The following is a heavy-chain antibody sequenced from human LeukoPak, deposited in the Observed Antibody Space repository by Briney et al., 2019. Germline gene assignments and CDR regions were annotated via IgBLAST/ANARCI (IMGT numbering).Heavy chain of an antibody. J-gene: IGHJ6*03. D-gene: IGHD6-25*01. CDR3: ARNSGYLGYYYMDV. CDR1: EFSDGSNY. CDR2: IYSGGST. Sequence: GGSLRLSCAASEFSDGSNYMTWVRQAPGKGLEWVSLIYSGGSTYYADSVKGRFTISRDNSKNTLYLQMNSLRAEDTAVYYCARNSGYLGYYYMDVWGKGTTVTISS. V-gene: IGHV3-66*01.